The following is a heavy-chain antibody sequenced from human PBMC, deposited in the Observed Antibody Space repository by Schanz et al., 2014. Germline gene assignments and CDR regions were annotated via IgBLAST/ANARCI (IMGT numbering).Heavy chain of an antibody. CDR1: GFTFSSYD. CDR2: ISSGGGST. J-gene: IGHJ6*03. V-gene: IGHV3-23*04. CDR3: ARVKYCTITRCYRTETEGIYYMDV. Sequence: EVQLVESGGGVVQPGRSLRLSCVASGFTFSSYDVFWVRQAPGKGLEWVSSISSGGGSTYYADSVKGRFTISRDNSKNTLYLQMNSLRAEDTAVYYCARVKYCTITRCYRTETEGIYYMDVWGKGTTVTVSS. D-gene: IGHD2-2*01.